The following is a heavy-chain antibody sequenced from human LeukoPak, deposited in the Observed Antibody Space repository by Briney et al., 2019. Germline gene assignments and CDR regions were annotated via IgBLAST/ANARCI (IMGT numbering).Heavy chain of an antibody. Sequence: SMKVSCKASGGTFKTFAISWVRQGPGQGLEWMGSIIPMFGTADYAQKFQGRVTITADTPTSTVFMELTSLQSEDTAVYYCARGMQGELSFFPFDHWGQGALVTVSS. CDR1: GGTFKTFA. J-gene: IGHJ4*02. CDR2: IIPMFGTA. CDR3: ARGMQGELSFFPFDH. V-gene: IGHV1-69*06. D-gene: IGHD3-16*02.